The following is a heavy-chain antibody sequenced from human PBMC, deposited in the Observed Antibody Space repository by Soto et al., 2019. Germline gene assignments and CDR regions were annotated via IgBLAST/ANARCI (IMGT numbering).Heavy chain of an antibody. J-gene: IGHJ4*02. CDR2: IIPKLGSA. D-gene: IGHD2-21*01. CDR3: AQGGDGYKFGAVY. V-gene: IGHV1-69*13. Sequence: PAVKVSCKDSGGGYWRDYRTTRVRRAPGQGLEWMGGIIPKLGSANYAQNFQGRVTVTADESTNTVYMELRSLRSDDTAVYYCAQGGDGYKFGAVYWSQGTPVTVSS. CDR1: GGGYWRDYR.